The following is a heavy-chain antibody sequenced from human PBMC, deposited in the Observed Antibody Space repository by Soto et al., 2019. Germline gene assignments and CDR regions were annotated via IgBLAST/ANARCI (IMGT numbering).Heavy chain of an antibody. CDR1: GFTFSNAW. CDR3: TTNHRISAAGLFDY. CDR2: IKSKTDGGTT. D-gene: IGHD6-13*01. V-gene: IGHV3-15*01. Sequence: EVQLVESGGGLVKPGGSLRLSCAASGFTFSNAWMSWVRQAPGKGLEWVGRIKSKTDGGTTDYAAPVKGRFTISRDDSKNTLYLQMNSLKTEDTAVYYCTTNHRISAAGLFDYWGQGTLVTVSS. J-gene: IGHJ4*02.